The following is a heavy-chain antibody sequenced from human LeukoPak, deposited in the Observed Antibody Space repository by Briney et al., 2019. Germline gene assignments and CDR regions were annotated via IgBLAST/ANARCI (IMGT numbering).Heavy chain of an antibody. CDR3: AKDRYYDFWSGYSVWFGP. J-gene: IGHJ5*02. V-gene: IGHV3-23*01. CDR1: GFTFSSYA. Sequence: GGSLRLSCAASGFTFSSYAMSWVRQAPGKGLEWVSAISGSGGSTYYADSVKGRFTISRDNSKNTLYLQMNSLRAEDTAVYYCAKDRYYDFWSGYSVWFGPWGQGTLVTVSS. D-gene: IGHD3-3*01. CDR2: ISGSGGST.